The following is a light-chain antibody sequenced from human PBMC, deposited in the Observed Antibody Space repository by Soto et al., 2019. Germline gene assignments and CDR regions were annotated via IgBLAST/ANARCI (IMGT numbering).Light chain of an antibody. J-gene: IGLJ2*01. CDR3: SSFAGSPVV. CDR2: EVS. V-gene: IGLV2-8*01. Sequence: QLVLTQPPSASGSPGQSVTITCSGTSSDVGEENYVSWYQQHPGKVPKLILYEVSKRPSGVPDRFSGSRSGNTASLTVSGLQAEDEADYSCSSFAGSPVVFGGGTKLTVL. CDR1: SSDVGEENY.